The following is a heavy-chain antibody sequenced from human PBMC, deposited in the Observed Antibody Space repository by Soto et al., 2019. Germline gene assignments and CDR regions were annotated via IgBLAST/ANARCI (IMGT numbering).Heavy chain of an antibody. Sequence: ASVKVSCKASGYTFTGYYMHWVRQAPGQGLEWMGWINPNSGGTNYAQKFQGRVTMTRDTSISTAYMELSRLRSDDTAVYYCARGYYGSGSYYRYGMDVWGQGTTVTVS. CDR1: GYTFTGYY. V-gene: IGHV1-2*02. CDR3: ARGYYGSGSYYRYGMDV. J-gene: IGHJ6*02. D-gene: IGHD3-10*01. CDR2: INPNSGGT.